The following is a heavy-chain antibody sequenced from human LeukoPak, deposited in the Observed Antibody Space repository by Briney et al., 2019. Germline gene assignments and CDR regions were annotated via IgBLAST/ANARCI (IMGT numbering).Heavy chain of an antibody. J-gene: IGHJ3*02. D-gene: IGHD3-3*01. CDR1: GGSISSSSYY. CDR2: IYYSGST. V-gene: IGHV4-39*07. Sequence: SETLSLTCTVSGGSISSSSYYWGWIRQPPGKGLEWIGSIYYSGSTYYNPSLKSRVTISVDTSKNQFSLKLSSVTAADTAVYYCARDGGPLRGYYDFWSAPLDAFDIWGQGTMVTVSS. CDR3: ARDGGPLRGYYDFWSAPLDAFDI.